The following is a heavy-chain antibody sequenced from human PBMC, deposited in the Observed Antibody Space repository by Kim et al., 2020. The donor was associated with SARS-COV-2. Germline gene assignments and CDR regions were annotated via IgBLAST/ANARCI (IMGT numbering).Heavy chain of an antibody. Sequence: SVKVSCKASGFTFTSSAVQWVRQARGQRLEWIGWIVVGSGNTNYAQKFQERVTITRDMSTSTAYMELGSLRSEDTAVYYCAADMFGELSRDYWGQGTLVTVSS. V-gene: IGHV1-58*01. D-gene: IGHD3-10*02. CDR1: GFTFTSSA. CDR3: AADMFGELSRDY. CDR2: IVVGSGNT. J-gene: IGHJ4*02.